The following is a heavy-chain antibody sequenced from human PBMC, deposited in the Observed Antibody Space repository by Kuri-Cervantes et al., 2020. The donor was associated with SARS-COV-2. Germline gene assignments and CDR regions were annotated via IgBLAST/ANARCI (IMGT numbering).Heavy chain of an antibody. D-gene: IGHD2-2*01. CDR2: ISSSGSTI. Sequence: GESLKISCAASGFTFSSYEMNWVRQAPGKGLEWVSYISSSGSTIYYADSVKGRFTISRDNTKNSLYLQMNSLRAEDTAVYYCARDRAPDRYCSSTSCYRGMDVWGQGTTVTVSS. CDR1: GFTFSSYE. V-gene: IGHV3-48*03. CDR3: ARDRAPDRYCSSTSCYRGMDV. J-gene: IGHJ6*02.